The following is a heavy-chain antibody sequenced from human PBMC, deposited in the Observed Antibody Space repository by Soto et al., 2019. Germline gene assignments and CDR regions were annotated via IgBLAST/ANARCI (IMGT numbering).Heavy chain of an antibody. V-gene: IGHV4-39*01. CDR2: IYYSGST. D-gene: IGHD3-10*01. CDR1: DGSISSSSYN. J-gene: IGHJ2*01. CDR3: ARYAITMVRGVIMDWYFDL. Sequence: SETLSLTCTFSDGSISSSSYNWGWIRQPPGKGLERIGSIYYSGSTYYNPSLKSRDTISVDTSKNQFSLKLSAVTAADTAVYYCARYAITMVRGVIMDWYFDLWGRGTLVTVSS.